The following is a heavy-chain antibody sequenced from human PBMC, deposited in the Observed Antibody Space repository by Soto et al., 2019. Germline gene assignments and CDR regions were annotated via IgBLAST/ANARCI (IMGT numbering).Heavy chain of an antibody. Sequence: EVQLVESGGGLVKPGESLRLSCEGSGFTFSTDSMNWVRQAPGKGLDWVSSISGNSVHILYADSVKGRFTISRDNAKNSLYLHMNSLRAEDTAVYYSARFETAPGAAAIEDWGQGTLVSVSS. CDR1: GFTFSTDS. J-gene: IGHJ4*02. CDR2: ISGNSVHI. CDR3: ARFETAPGAAAIED. V-gene: IGHV3-21*01. D-gene: IGHD3-9*01.